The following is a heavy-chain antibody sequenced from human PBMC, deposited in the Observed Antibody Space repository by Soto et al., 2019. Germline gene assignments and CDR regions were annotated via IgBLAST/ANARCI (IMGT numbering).Heavy chain of an antibody. J-gene: IGHJ4*02. V-gene: IGHV3-23*01. Sequence: GGSLRRSWAASGFTFSSYAMTWGRQAPGKGLEWVSAISYSGVSTYYADSVKGRFTISRDSSENTLSLQMNSLRVDDTAVYYCARTRGYSDYDLDYWGQGTLVTVSS. CDR1: GFTFSSYA. CDR3: ARTRGYSDYDLDY. D-gene: IGHD5-12*01. CDR2: ISYSGVST.